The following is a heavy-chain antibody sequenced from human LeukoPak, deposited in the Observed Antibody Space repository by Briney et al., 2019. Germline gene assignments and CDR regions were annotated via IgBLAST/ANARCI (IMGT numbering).Heavy chain of an antibody. CDR2: ISSSGSTI. CDR1: GFTFSSYG. V-gene: IGHV3-48*03. D-gene: IGHD4-11*01. Sequence: GGSLGLSCAASGFTFSSYGMNWVRQAPGKGLEWVSYISSSGSTIYYADSVKGRFTISRDNAKNSLYLQMNSLRAEDTAVYYCARDTGSTFDPWGQGTLVTVSS. J-gene: IGHJ5*02. CDR3: ARDTGSTFDP.